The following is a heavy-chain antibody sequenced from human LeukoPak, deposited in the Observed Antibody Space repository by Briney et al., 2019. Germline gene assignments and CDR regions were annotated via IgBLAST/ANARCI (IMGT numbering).Heavy chain of an antibody. Sequence: SETLSPTCAVYGGSFSGYYWSWIRQPPGKGLEWIGEINHSGSTNYNPSLKSRVTISVDTSKNQFSLKLSSVTAADTAVYYCARGYCSGGSCYSLGLRWFDPWGQGTLVTVSS. J-gene: IGHJ5*02. CDR3: ARGYCSGGSCYSLGLRWFDP. D-gene: IGHD2-15*01. V-gene: IGHV4-34*01. CDR1: GGSFSGYY. CDR2: INHSGST.